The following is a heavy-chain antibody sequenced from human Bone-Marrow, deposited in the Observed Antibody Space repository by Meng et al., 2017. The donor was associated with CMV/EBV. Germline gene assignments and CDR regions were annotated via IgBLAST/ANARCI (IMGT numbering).Heavy chain of an antibody. V-gene: IGHV3-49*04. CDR1: GFTFGDYA. Sequence: GGSRRLSCRASGFTFGDYAMGWVRQAPGKGLEWLGFIRSKAYGETTEYASSVKGRFTISRDDSKSIAYLQMDSLKAEDTAVYYCTPESYWGQGTLVTVSS. CDR2: IRSKAYGETT. J-gene: IGHJ4*02. CDR3: TPESY.